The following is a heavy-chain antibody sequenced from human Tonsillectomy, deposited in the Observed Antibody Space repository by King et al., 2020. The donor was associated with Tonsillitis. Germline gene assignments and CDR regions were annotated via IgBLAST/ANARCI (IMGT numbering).Heavy chain of an antibody. V-gene: IGHV3-53*01. CDR1: GLTVSTNY. J-gene: IGHJ4*02. Sequence: MQLVESGGGMIQPGGSLRLACASSGLTVSTNYMTWVRQAPGKGLEWVACILSGCSTSGDTTSYADSVRGRFIISRDNSKNTLFLQLNSLRAEDTALYYCASVWPSSGCASYFDFWGQGALVTVSS. CDR2: ILSGCSTSGDTT. D-gene: IGHD6-19*01. CDR3: ASVWPSSGCASYFDF.